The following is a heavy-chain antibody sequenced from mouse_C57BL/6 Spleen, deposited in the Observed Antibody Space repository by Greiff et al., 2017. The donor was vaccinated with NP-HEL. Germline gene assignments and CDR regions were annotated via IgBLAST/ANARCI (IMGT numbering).Heavy chain of an antibody. V-gene: IGHV1-62-2*01. J-gene: IGHJ3*01. Sequence: VQLQQSGAELVKPGASVKLSCKASGYTFTEYTIHWVKQRSGQGLEWIGWFYPGSGSIKYNEKFKDKATLTADKSSSTVYMELSRLTSEDSAVYFCARHEWGDDYDEGAWFAYWGQGTLVTVSA. CDR2: FYPGSGSI. D-gene: IGHD2-4*01. CDR1: GYTFTEYT. CDR3: ARHEWGDDYDEGAWFAY.